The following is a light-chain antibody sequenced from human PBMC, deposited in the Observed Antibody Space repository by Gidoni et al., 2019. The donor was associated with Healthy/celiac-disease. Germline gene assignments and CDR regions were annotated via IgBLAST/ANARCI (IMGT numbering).Light chain of an antibody. V-gene: IGKV4-1*01. Sequence: DIVMTQSPDSLAVSLGERATINCKSSQSILDSSNHKNYLGWYPQKPGQPPQLIIYWASTRESGVPDRCIGSVSVTDFSLTISSLQAEDVAVYYCQQYYTTSMTFGQGTKVEIK. CDR1: QSILDSSNHKNY. CDR2: WAS. CDR3: QQYYTTSMT. J-gene: IGKJ1*01.